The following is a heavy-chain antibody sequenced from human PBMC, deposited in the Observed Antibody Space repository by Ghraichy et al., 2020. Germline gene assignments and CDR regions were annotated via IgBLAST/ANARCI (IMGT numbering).Heavy chain of an antibody. Sequence: SETLSLTCTVSGGSISSYYWSWIRQPPGKGLEWIGYIYYSGSTNYNPSLKSRVTISVDTSKNQFSLKLSSVTAADTAVYYCARVDTAMVTALYFDYWGQGTLVTVSS. CDR2: IYYSGST. CDR3: ARVDTAMVTALYFDY. V-gene: IGHV4-59*01. D-gene: IGHD5-18*01. CDR1: GGSISSYY. J-gene: IGHJ4*02.